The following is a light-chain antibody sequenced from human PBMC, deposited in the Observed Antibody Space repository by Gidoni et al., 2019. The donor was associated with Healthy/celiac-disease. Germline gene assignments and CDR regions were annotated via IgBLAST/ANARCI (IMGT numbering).Light chain of an antibody. Sequence: QSVLTQPPSVSAAPAQKVTISCSGSTSNIANNYVSWYQQLPGTAPKLLIYDNNKRPSGIPDRFSGSKSGTSATLGITGLQTGDEADYYCGTWDSSLSAVVFGGGTKLTVL. V-gene: IGLV1-51*01. J-gene: IGLJ2*01. CDR3: GTWDSSLSAVV. CDR2: DNN. CDR1: TSNIANNY.